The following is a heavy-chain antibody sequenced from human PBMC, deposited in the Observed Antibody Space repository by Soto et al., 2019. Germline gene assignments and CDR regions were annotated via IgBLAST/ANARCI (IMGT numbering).Heavy chain of an antibody. CDR2: VRTKANNYAT. J-gene: IGHJ4*02. CDR3: ARVYDYGGNAHFVY. D-gene: IGHD4-17*01. Sequence: EVQLVESGGGLVQPGGSLKLSCVASGFTFSDSALHWVRQASGKGLEWVGRVRTKANNYATAYGASVNGRFTISRDDSRRTAYLQMNSLKADDTAMYFCARVYDYGGNAHFVYWGLGTLVTVSS. CDR1: GFTFSDSA. V-gene: IGHV3-73*01.